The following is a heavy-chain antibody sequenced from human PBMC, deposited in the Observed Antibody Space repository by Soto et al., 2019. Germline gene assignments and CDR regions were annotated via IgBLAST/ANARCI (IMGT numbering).Heavy chain of an antibody. J-gene: IGHJ6*02. CDR1: GFTFSSYW. CDR3: ARVAAAGYYYYGMDV. Sequence: HPGGSLRLSCAASGFTFSSYWMHWVRQAPGKGLVWVSRIKHDGSSTSYADSVKGRFTISRDNAKNTLYLEMNSLRADDTAVYYCARVAAAGYYYYGMDVWGQGTTVTVSS. CDR2: IKHDGSST. V-gene: IGHV3-74*01. D-gene: IGHD6-13*01.